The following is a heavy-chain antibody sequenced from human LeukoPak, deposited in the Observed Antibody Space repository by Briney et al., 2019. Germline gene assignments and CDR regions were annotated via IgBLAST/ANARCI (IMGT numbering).Heavy chain of an antibody. Sequence: SETLSLTCTVSGGSISSYYWSWIRQPPGKGLEWIGYIYYSGSTNYNPSLKSRVTISVDTSKNQFSLKLSSVTAADTAGYYCARLVMITFGGVIVAEDWFDPWGQGTLVTVSS. CDR3: ARLVMITFGGVIVAEDWFDP. CDR1: GGSISSYY. J-gene: IGHJ5*02. CDR2: IYYSGST. D-gene: IGHD3-16*02. V-gene: IGHV4-59*01.